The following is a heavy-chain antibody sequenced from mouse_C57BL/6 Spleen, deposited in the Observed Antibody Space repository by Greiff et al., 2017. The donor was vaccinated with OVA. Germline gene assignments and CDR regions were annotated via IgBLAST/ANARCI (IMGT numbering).Heavy chain of an antibody. Sequence: VQLQQSGPELVKPGASVKISCKASGYAFSSSWMNWVKQRPGKGLEWIGRIYPGDGDTNYNGKFKGKATLTADKASSTAYMQLSSLTSEDSAVYFCGSGFAYWGQGTLVTVSA. V-gene: IGHV1-82*01. CDR3: GSGFAY. CDR1: GYAFSSSW. CDR2: IYPGDGDT. D-gene: IGHD1-1*01. J-gene: IGHJ3*01.